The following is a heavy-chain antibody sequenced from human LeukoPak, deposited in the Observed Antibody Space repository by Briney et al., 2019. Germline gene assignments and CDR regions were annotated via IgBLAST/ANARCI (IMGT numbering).Heavy chain of an antibody. Sequence: SETLSLTCTVSGGSISSSSYYWGWIRQPPGKGLEWIGSIDYSGSTYYNPSLKSRVTISVDTSKNQFSLKLRSVTAADTAVYYCARVPSATEHYYDFWSGYHYYFDYWGQGPLVTVSS. V-gene: IGHV4-39*07. CDR3: ARVPSATEHYYDFWSGYHYYFDY. CDR2: IDYSGST. J-gene: IGHJ4*02. CDR1: GGSISSSSYY. D-gene: IGHD3-3*01.